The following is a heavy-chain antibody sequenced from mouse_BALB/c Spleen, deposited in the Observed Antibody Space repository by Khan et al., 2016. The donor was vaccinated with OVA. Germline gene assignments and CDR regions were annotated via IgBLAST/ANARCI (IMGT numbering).Heavy chain of an antibody. D-gene: IGHD2-2*01. J-gene: IGHJ3*01. CDR3: IRSGYGSFAY. CDR2: INPSNGGT. V-gene: IGHV1S81*02. Sequence: QIQLVQSGAELVKPGASVKLSCKASGYTFTSYYLYWVKQRPGQGLDWIGEINPSNGGTNFNEKFKSKATLTVDKSSSTAYMQLSSLTSEDSAVYYCIRSGYGSFAYWGQGTLVTVSA. CDR1: GYTFTSYY.